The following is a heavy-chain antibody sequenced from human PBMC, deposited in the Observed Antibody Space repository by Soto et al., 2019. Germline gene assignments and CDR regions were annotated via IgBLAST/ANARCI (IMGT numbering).Heavy chain of an antibody. D-gene: IGHD5-12*01. Sequence: QVQLVQSGAEVKKPGSSVKVSCKASGGTFSSYAISWVRQAPGQGLEWMGGIIPIFGTANYAQKFQGRVTLTADESTSTAYMELSSWKLEDTAVYSCARDLSGYDVSYYAGMDVWGQGTTVTVSS. CDR3: ARDLSGYDVSYYAGMDV. J-gene: IGHJ6*02. V-gene: IGHV1-69*01. CDR1: GGTFSSYA. CDR2: IIPIFGTA.